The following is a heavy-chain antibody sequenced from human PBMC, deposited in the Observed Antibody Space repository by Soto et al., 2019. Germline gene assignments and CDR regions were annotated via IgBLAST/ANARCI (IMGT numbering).Heavy chain of an antibody. Sequence: GGSLRLSCAASGFTFSSYNMNWVRQAPGKGLEWVSYISSSSSTKYYADSVKGRFTISRDSSKNTVYLEMTSLRAEDTAVYYCAKGGRQWLVTSDFNYWGQGALDTVS. CDR3: AKGGRQWLVTSDFNY. CDR1: GFTFSSYN. CDR2: ISSSSSTK. V-gene: IGHV3-48*01. D-gene: IGHD6-19*01. J-gene: IGHJ4*02.